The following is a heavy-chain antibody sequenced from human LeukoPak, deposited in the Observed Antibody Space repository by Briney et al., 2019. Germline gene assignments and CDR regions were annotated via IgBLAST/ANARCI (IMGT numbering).Heavy chain of an antibody. CDR1: GFTFSSYA. V-gene: IGHV3-53*01. D-gene: IGHD1-7*01. J-gene: IGHJ4*02. CDR2: ICSGGST. CDR3: ASDTTTTGFSRELYD. Sequence: PGGSLRLSCAASGFTFSSYAMSWVRQAPGKGLEWVSVICSGGSTYYAASVKGRFTITRDNSKNTLYLQMNSRRAEDTAAYYCASDTTTTGFSRELYDWGQGTLVTVCS.